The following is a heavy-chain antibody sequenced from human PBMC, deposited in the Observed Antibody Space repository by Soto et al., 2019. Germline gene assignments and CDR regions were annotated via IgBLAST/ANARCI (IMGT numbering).Heavy chain of an antibody. CDR2: IYYSGST. J-gene: IGHJ6*02. V-gene: IGHV4-39*07. CDR3: ARRVVVAATYYYYGMDV. Sequence: SETLSLTCTVSGGSISSSSYYWGWIRQPPGKGLEWIGSIYYSGSTYYNPSHKSRVTISVDTSKNQCSLKLSSVTAADTAVYYCARRVVVAATYYYYGMDVWGQGTTVTVSS. CDR1: GGSISSSSYY. D-gene: IGHD2-15*01.